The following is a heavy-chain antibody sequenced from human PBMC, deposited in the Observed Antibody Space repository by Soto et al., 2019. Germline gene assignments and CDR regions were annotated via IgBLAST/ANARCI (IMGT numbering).Heavy chain of an antibody. D-gene: IGHD2-21*01. J-gene: IGHJ4*02. Sequence: TSETLSLTCTVSGGSISSSSYYWGWIRQPPGKGLEWIGEIYHTGITKYNPSLKSRVSMSVDKANNQFSLELRSLTAADTAVYYCANVPPSIVVVFAELPTWGQGALVTVSS. V-gene: IGHV4-39*07. CDR3: ANVPPSIVVVFAELPT. CDR2: IYHTGIT. CDR1: GGSISSSSYY.